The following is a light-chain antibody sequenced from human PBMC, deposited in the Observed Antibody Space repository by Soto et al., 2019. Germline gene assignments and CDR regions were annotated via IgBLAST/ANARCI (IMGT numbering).Light chain of an antibody. CDR3: AAWDDSLNGPV. V-gene: IGLV1-44*01. Sequence: QSVLTQPPSASGTPGQRVTISCSGSSSNIGRNTVNWYQQLPGTAPKLLIYSNNERPSGGPDRFSDSKSGTSASLAISGLQSEDEGDYYCAAWDDSLNGPVFGGGTKLTVL. CDR1: SSNIGRNT. J-gene: IGLJ2*01. CDR2: SNN.